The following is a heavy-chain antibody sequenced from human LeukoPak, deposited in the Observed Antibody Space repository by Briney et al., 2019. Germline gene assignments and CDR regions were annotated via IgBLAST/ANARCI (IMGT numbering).Heavy chain of an antibody. V-gene: IGHV1-46*01. CDR1: GYTFTINY. Sequence: ASVKVSCKASGYTFTINYIHWVRQAPGQGLEWMGMIYPRDGSTSYAQKFQGRVTVTRDTSTSTVHMELSGLRSEDTAVYYCARGQEGFDYWGQGTLVTVSS. J-gene: IGHJ4*02. CDR2: IYPRDGST. CDR3: ARGQEGFDY.